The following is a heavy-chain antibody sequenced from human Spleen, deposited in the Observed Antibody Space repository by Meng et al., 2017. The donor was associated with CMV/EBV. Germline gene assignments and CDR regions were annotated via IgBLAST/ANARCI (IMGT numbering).Heavy chain of an antibody. Sequence: GESLKISCAASGFTFDDYAMHWVRQAPGKGLEWVSLISWDGGSTYYADSVKGRFTISRDNSKNSLYPQMNSLRAEDTALYYCAKETNWRGYYYGMDVWGQGTTVTVSS. J-gene: IGHJ6*02. CDR2: ISWDGGST. D-gene: IGHD7-27*01. V-gene: IGHV3-43D*03. CDR3: AKETNWRGYYYGMDV. CDR1: GFTFDDYA.